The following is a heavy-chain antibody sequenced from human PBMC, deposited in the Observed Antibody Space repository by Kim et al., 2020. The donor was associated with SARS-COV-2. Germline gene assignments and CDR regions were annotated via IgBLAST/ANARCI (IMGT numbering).Heavy chain of an antibody. CDR3: ARDGRRGYSGYDPVKNWFDP. D-gene: IGHD5-12*01. Sequence: SVKVSCKASGGTFSSYAISWVRQAPGQGLEWMGGIIPIFGTANYAQKFQGRVTITADESTSTAYMELSSLRSEDTAVYYCARDGRRGYSGYDPVKNWFDPWGQGTLVTVSS. CDR1: GGTFSSYA. J-gene: IGHJ5*02. V-gene: IGHV1-69*13. CDR2: IIPIFGTA.